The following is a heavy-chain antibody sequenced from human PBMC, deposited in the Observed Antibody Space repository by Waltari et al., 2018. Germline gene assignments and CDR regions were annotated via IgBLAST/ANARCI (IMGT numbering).Heavy chain of an antibody. Sequence: QLQLQESGPGLVRPSETLSLTCTVSGGSIRTTYYSWGWIRQPPGKGLEWIGSIYYNGITYYNPSLESRVTISADTSKNQFSLKLKSVTAADTAVYYCARTGYCSTTSCTFFDYWGQGTLVTVSS. CDR2: IYYNGIT. J-gene: IGHJ4*02. CDR3: ARTGYCSTTSCTFFDY. D-gene: IGHD2-2*01. CDR1: GGSIRTTYYS. V-gene: IGHV4-39*01.